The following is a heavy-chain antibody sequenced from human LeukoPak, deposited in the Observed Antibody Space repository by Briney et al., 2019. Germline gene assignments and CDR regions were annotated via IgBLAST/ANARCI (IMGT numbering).Heavy chain of an antibody. CDR2: INHSGST. CDR1: GGSVSSSSYY. V-gene: IGHV4-39*07. D-gene: IGHD6-6*01. J-gene: IGHJ5*02. CDR3: ARGSSSDP. Sequence: PSETLSLTCTVSGGSVSSSSYYWSWIRQPPGKGLEWIGEINHSGSTNYNPSLKSRVTISVDTSKNQFSLKLSSVTAADTAVYYCARGSSSDPWGQGTLVTVSS.